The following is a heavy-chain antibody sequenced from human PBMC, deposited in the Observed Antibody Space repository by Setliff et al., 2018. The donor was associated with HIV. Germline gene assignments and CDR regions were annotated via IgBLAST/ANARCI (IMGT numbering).Heavy chain of an antibody. J-gene: IGHJ4*02. CDR1: GYTLTELS. CDR2: FDPEDGDT. CDR3: ATGRGGSRSRLVL. D-gene: IGHD3-10*01. V-gene: IGHV1-24*01. Sequence: ASVKVSCKVSGYTLTELSMHWVRQAPGKGLEWMGRFDPEDGDTIYAQKFQGRVTMTEDTSADTAYMELNSLQYEDTAVYYCATGRGGSRSRLVLWGQGTLVTVSS.